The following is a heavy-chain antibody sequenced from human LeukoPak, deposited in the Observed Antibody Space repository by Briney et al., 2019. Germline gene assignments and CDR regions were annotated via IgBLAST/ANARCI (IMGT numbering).Heavy chain of an antibody. V-gene: IGHV4-39*07. CDR2: IYYSGST. Sequence: PSETLSLTCTVSGGSISSGVYYWGWIRQPPGKGLEWIGSIYYSGSTYYNPSLKSRVTISLDTSKNQFSLKLSSVSAADTALYYCARAAITAAGRGWFDPWGQGTLVTVSS. CDR1: GGSISSGVYY. D-gene: IGHD6-13*01. CDR3: ARAAITAAGRGWFDP. J-gene: IGHJ5*02.